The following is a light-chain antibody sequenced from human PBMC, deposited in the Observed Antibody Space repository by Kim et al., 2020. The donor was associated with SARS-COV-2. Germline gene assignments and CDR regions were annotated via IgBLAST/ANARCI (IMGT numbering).Light chain of an antibody. CDR1: QRITNSY. CDR2: RAS. J-gene: IGKJ2*01. V-gene: IGKV3-20*01. CDR3: QQYGSAYT. Sequence: EIVLTQSPGTLSLSPGDRASLSCRATQRITNSYLAWYQQKPGQAPRLLIHRASASATGIPDRFSGSESGTDFTLTISRLEPEDFAVYYCQQYGSAYTFGQGTKLEI.